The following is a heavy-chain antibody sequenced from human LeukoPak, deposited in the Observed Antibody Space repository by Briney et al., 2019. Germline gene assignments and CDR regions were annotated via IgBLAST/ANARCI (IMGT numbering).Heavy chain of an antibody. Sequence: GGSLRLSCAASGFTFSAFWMHWVRQAPGKGLVWVSRINSDDSRTTYADSVKGRFTISRDNAKNTLYLQMNSLRAEDTALYYCAKDRGELLFDFDYWGQGTLVTVSS. CDR2: INSDDSRT. V-gene: IGHV3-74*01. CDR1: GFTFSAFW. D-gene: IGHD1-26*01. CDR3: AKDRGELLFDFDY. J-gene: IGHJ4*02.